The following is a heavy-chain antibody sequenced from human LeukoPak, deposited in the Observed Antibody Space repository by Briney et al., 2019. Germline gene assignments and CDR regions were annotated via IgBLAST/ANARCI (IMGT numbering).Heavy chain of an antibody. V-gene: IGHV3-7*01. D-gene: IGHD2-2*01. CDR3: ATRRCSIAACRASSYRCFDF. CDR1: GFTVSSNY. J-gene: IGHJ6*03. Sequence: GGSLRLSGAASGFTVSSNYMSWVRQAPGKGLEWVANINEDGRGTYYVDSVKGRFTISRDNAKNSVHLQMNSLRAEDTAVYYCATRRCSIAACRASSYRCFDFWGTGTTVTVS. CDR2: INEDGRGT.